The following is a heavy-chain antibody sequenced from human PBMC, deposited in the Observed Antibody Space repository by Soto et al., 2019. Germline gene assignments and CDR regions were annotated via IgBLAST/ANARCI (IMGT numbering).Heavy chain of an antibody. J-gene: IGHJ4*02. D-gene: IGHD3-16*01. CDR1: GYTFTSYD. V-gene: IGHV1-8*01. CDR2: MNPNSGNT. CDR3: ARDLGLLKSLFDY. Sequence: GASVKVSCKASGYTFTSYDINWVRQATGQGLEWMGWMNPNSGNTGYAQKFQGRFTISRDNSKRSVFLDLSSLRVEDTAVYYCARDLGLLKSLFDYWGQGTLVTVSS.